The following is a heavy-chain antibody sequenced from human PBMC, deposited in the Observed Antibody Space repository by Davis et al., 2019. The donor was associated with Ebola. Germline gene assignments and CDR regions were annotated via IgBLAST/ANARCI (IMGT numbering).Heavy chain of an antibody. CDR2: INHSGST. CDR1: GGSFSGYY. J-gene: IGHJ4*02. CDR3: ARSFWGRPFDY. Sequence: SETLSLTCAVYGGSFSGYYWSWIRQPPGKGLEWIGEINHSGSTNYNPSLKSRVTISVDTSKNQFSLKLSSVTAADTAVYYCARSFWGRPFDYWGQGTLVTVSS. V-gene: IGHV4-34*01. D-gene: IGHD7-27*01.